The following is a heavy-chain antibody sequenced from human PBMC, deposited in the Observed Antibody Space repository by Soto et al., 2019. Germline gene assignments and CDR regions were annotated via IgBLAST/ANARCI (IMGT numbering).Heavy chain of an antibody. D-gene: IGHD5-12*01. Sequence: QEQLQESGPGLVKPSETLSLTCTVSGASISNAYWSWIRQAAGKRLEWIGRIHSSGTFNYNPSLKSRVSISRDTSKNQISLKLSSVTAADTAVYYCARDNIVSKGYGMDVWGQGTTVTVSS. CDR2: IHSSGTF. CDR3: ARDNIVSKGYGMDV. CDR1: GASISNAY. V-gene: IGHV4-4*07. J-gene: IGHJ6*02.